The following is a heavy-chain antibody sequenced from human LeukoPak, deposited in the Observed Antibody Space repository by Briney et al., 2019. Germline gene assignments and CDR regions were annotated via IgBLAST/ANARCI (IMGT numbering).Heavy chain of an antibody. CDR3: AKDRGYCSSTSCILSTP. D-gene: IGHD2-2*03. V-gene: IGHV3-30*02. CDR1: GFTFSSYG. CDR2: IRCDGSNK. Sequence: GGSLRLSCAASGFTFSSYGMHWVRQAPGKGLEWVAFIRCDGSNKYYADSVKGRFTISSDNSKNTLYLQMNSLRAEDTAVYYCAKDRGYCSSTSCILSTPWGQGTLVTVSS. J-gene: IGHJ5*02.